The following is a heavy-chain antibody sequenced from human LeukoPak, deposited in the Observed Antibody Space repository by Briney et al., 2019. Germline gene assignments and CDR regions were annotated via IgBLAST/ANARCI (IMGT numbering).Heavy chain of an antibody. CDR2: IRYDGSDK. CDR3: AKELSRDPRAHLAEYFQH. Sequence: GGSLRLSCAASGFTFSSYGMHWVRQAPGKGLEWVAFIRYDGSDKYYADSVKGRFTISRDNSKNTLYLQMNSLRAEDTAVYYCAKELSRDPRAHLAEYFQHWGQGTLVTVSS. J-gene: IGHJ1*01. CDR1: GFTFSSYG. V-gene: IGHV3-30*02.